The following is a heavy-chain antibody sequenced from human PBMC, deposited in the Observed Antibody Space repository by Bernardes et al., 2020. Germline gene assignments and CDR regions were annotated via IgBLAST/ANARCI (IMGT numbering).Heavy chain of an antibody. CDR1: GFTFSDYY. Sequence: GGSLRLSCAASGFTFSDYYMSWIRQAPGKGLEWVSYISSSGSTIYYADSVKGRFTISRDNAKNSLYLQMNSLRAEDTAVYYCARDQVLTGRVQGELDYWGQGTLVTVSS. CDR2: ISSSGSTI. J-gene: IGHJ4*02. V-gene: IGHV3-11*01. D-gene: IGHD3-10*01. CDR3: ARDQVLTGRVQGELDY.